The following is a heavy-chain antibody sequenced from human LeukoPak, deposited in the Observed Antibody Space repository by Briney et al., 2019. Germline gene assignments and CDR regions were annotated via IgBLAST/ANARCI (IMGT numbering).Heavy chain of an antibody. Sequence: ASVKVSCKASGYTFTSYYMHWVRRAPGQGLEWMGLIKPTGGGTIYAEKFQGRVTMTRDTSASTVYMELGSLTSEDTAVYYCARGDSGSYYYWGQGTLVTVSS. CDR1: GYTFTSYY. J-gene: IGHJ4*02. CDR3: ARGDSGSYYY. D-gene: IGHD1-26*01. V-gene: IGHV1-46*01. CDR2: IKPTGGGT.